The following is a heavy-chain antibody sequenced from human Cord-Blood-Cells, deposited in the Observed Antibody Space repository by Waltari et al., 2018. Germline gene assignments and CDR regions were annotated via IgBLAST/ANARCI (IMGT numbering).Heavy chain of an antibody. D-gene: IGHD1-1*01. V-gene: IGHV1-8*03. J-gene: IGHJ4*02. Sequence: QVQLVQSGAEVKKPGASVKVSCKASGYTFTSSDINWVRQATGQGLEWMGWMNPNSGNTGYAKKFQGRVTITRNTSISTAYMELSSLRSEDTAVYYCARARRSTTGTTYYFDYWGQGTLVTVSS. CDR1: GYTFTSSD. CDR3: ARARRSTTGTTYYFDY. CDR2: MNPNSGNT.